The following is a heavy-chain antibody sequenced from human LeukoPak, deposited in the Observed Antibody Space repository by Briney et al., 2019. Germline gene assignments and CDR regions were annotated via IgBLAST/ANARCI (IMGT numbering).Heavy chain of an antibody. CDR3: AGDGVGPAAFYYYYYMDV. J-gene: IGHJ6*03. V-gene: IGHV3-30-3*01. Sequence: GRSLRLSCAASGFTFSSYAMHWVRQAPGKGLEWVAVISYDGSNKYYADSVKGRFTISRDNSKNTLYLQMNSLRAEDTAVYYCAGDGVGPAAFYYYYYMDVWGKGTTVTVSS. D-gene: IGHD2-2*01. CDR2: ISYDGSNK. CDR1: GFTFSSYA.